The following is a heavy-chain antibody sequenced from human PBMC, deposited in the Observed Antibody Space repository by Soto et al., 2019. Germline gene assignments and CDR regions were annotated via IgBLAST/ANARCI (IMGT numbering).Heavy chain of an antibody. D-gene: IGHD2-15*01. CDR2: IYYSGST. V-gene: IGHV4-31*03. Sequence: SETLSLTCTVSGGSISSGGYYWSWIRQHPGKGLEWIGYIYYSGSTYYNPSLKSRVTISVDTSKNQFSLKLSSVTAADTAVYYCARDKEYCSGGSCSYNWFDPWGQGTLVTVSS. J-gene: IGHJ5*02. CDR1: GGSISSGGYY. CDR3: ARDKEYCSGGSCSYNWFDP.